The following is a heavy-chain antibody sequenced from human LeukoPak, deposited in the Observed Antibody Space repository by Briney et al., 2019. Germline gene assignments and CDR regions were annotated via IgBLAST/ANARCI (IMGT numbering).Heavy chain of an antibody. CDR1: GGSVSSYY. Sequence: SETLSLTCTVSGGSVSSYYWSWIRQPPGKGLEWIGYIYYSGSTNYNPSLKSRVTISVDTSKNQFSLKLSSVTAADTAVYYCARDRWFDPWGQGTLVTVSS. V-gene: IGHV4-59*02. J-gene: IGHJ5*02. CDR3: ARDRWFDP. CDR2: IYYSGST.